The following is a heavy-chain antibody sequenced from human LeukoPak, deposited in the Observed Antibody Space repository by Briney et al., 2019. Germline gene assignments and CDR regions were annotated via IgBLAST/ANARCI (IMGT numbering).Heavy chain of an antibody. J-gene: IGHJ4*02. CDR1: GFTFSNYV. CDR3: ATQLRLPFLELLR. Sequence: GGSLRLSCAASGFTFSNYVMSWVRQTPGRGLEWVSSISGSGGSTYYVDSVTGRFTISRDNSKNTLSLQMNSLRAEDTAVYYCATQLRLPFLELLRWGQGTLVTVSS. D-gene: IGHD3-3*01. V-gene: IGHV3-23*01. CDR2: ISGSGGST.